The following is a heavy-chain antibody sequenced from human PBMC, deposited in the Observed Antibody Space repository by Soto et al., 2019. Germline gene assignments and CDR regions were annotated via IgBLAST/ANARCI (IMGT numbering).Heavy chain of an antibody. CDR3: AKNGQPPYYYYGMDV. J-gene: IGHJ6*02. Sequence: QGQLVQSGPEAKKPGASVKVSCKASGYTFSRYGISWVRQAPGQGLEWMGWISGYNGDTKYAQKVQGRVTMTIHTSTYTAYMELRSLTSDDTDIYYCAKNGQPPYYYYGMDVWGQGTTVTVSS. CDR1: GYTFSRYG. D-gene: IGHD2-8*01. V-gene: IGHV1-18*01. CDR2: ISGYNGDT.